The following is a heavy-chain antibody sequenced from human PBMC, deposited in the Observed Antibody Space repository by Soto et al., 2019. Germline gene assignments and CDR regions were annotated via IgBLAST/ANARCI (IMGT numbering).Heavy chain of an antibody. V-gene: IGHV3-30*18. CDR3: AKVSGCRLGYCSSTSHSSYYYDGMDV. D-gene: IGHD2-2*01. J-gene: IGHJ6*02. CDR2: ISYDGSNK. Sequence: QVQMVESGGGVVQPGRSLRLSCAASGFTFSSYGMHWVRQAPGKGLEWVAVISYDGSNKYYADSVKGRFTISRDNSKNTLYLQMNSLRAEDTAVYYCAKVSGCRLGYCSSTSHSSYYYDGMDVWGQGTTVTVSS. CDR1: GFTFSSYG.